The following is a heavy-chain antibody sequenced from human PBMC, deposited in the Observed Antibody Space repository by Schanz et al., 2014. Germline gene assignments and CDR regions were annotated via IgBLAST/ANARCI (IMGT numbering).Heavy chain of an antibody. V-gene: IGHV3-21*01. CDR3: ARDHPHRGVTGYYNDV. D-gene: IGHD3-9*01. J-gene: IGHJ6*02. Sequence: EVQVVESGGDLVQPGGSLRLSCAVSGCTFSNYGMGWVRQAPGKGLEWVSSIFSSSTYIYYAGSVKGRFTISRDNAKNSLFLQMHSLRAEDTGLYYCARDHPHRGVTGYYNDVWGQGTSVTVSS. CDR1: GCTFSNYG. CDR2: IFSSSTYI.